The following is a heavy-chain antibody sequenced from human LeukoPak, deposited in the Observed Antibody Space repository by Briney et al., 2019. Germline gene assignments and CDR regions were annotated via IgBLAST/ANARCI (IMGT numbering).Heavy chain of an antibody. Sequence: SETLSLTCTVSGGSIRSSSYYRGWIRQPPGKGLEWIGSIYSSGSTYYNPSLKSRVTISVDTSKNQFSLKLSSVTAADTAVYYCARHEAYDSSGYYLPFDYWGQGTLVTVSS. D-gene: IGHD3-22*01. J-gene: IGHJ4*02. CDR3: ARHEAYDSSGYYLPFDY. CDR1: GGSIRSSSYY. V-gene: IGHV4-39*01. CDR2: IYSSGST.